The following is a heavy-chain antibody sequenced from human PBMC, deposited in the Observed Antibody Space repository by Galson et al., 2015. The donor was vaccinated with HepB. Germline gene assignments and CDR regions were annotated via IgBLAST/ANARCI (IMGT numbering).Heavy chain of an antibody. V-gene: IGHV3-48*04. CDR1: GFTFSSYS. J-gene: IGHJ4*02. CDR2: ISSSSSTI. D-gene: IGHD3-22*01. CDR3: ARIYDSSGYYLDY. Sequence: SLRLSCAASGFTFSSYSMNWVRQAPGKGLEWVSSISSSSSTIYYADSVEGRFTISRDNAKNSLYLQMNSLRAEDTAVYYCARIYDSSGYYLDYWGQGTLVTVPS.